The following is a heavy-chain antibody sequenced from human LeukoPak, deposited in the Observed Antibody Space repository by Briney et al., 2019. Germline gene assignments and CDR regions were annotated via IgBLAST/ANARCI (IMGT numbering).Heavy chain of an antibody. J-gene: IGHJ3*02. CDR1: GFTFRSYA. Sequence: PGGSLRLSCAASGFTFRSYAMSWVRQAPGRGLQWVSDISASGGSTYYADSVKGRFTISRDNSKNTLYLQMNSLRAEDTAVYYCASPRAYYYDSSGSISHAFDIWGQGTMVTVSS. V-gene: IGHV3-23*01. D-gene: IGHD3-22*01. CDR2: ISASGGST. CDR3: ASPRAYYYDSSGSISHAFDI.